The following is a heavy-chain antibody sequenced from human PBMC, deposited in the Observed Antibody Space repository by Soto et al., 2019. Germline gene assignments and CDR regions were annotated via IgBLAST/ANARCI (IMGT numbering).Heavy chain of an antibody. J-gene: IGHJ6*02. CDR1: GFTFSSYD. CDR3: ARGGYYDSSGYVYGMDV. D-gene: IGHD3-22*01. V-gene: IGHV3-13*05. CDR2: IGTAGDP. Sequence: GGSLRLSCAASGFTFSSYDMHWVRQATGKGLEWVSAIGTAGDPYYPGSVKGRFTISRENAKNSLYLQMNSLRAGDTAVYYCARGGYYDSSGYVYGMDVWGQGTSVTVSS.